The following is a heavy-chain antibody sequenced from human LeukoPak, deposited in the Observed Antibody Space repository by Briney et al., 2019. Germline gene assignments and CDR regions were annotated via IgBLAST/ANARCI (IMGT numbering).Heavy chain of an antibody. Sequence: SETLSLTCTVSGGSISSYYWSWIRQPAGKGLEWIGRIYTSGSTNYNPCLKSRVTMSVDTSKNQFSLKLNSVTAADTAVYYCNGIVVVPAATYYMDVWGKGTTVTVSS. CDR1: GGSISSYY. D-gene: IGHD2-2*01. V-gene: IGHV4-4*07. CDR3: NGIVVVPAATYYMDV. J-gene: IGHJ6*03. CDR2: IYTSGST.